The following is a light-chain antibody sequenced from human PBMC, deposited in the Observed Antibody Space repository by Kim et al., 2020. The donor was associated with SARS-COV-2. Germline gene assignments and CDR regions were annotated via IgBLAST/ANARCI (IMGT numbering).Light chain of an antibody. Sequence: ASVGDTVTITWRASQDISDRLGWFQQRPGKAPNLLVYRATDLETGVPSRFSGSGSGTDFALTINNLQPEDFATYYCLQVRDFPRTFGQGTKVDIK. CDR1: QDISDR. V-gene: IGKV1-12*01. J-gene: IGKJ1*01. CDR3: LQVRDFPRT. CDR2: RAT.